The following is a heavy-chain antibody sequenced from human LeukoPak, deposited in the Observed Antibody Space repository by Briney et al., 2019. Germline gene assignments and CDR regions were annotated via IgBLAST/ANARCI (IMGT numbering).Heavy chain of an antibody. D-gene: IGHD3-22*01. J-gene: IGHJ4*02. CDR1: GFTFSSYW. CDR2: IKQDGSEK. Sequence: GGSLRLSCAASGFTFSSYWMSWVRQAPGKGLEWVANIKQDGSEKYYVDSVKGRFTISRDNAKNSLYLQMNSLRAEDTAVYYCARRGLYYYDSSGYWDYFDYWGQGTLVTVSS. CDR3: ARRGLYYYDSSGYWDYFDY. V-gene: IGHV3-7*01.